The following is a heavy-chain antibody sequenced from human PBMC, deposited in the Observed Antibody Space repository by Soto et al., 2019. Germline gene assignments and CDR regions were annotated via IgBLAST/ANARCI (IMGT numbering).Heavy chain of an antibody. V-gene: IGHV1-18*01. CDR2: ISPYDGNT. D-gene: IGHD3-16*01. CDR1: GYTFTTYG. J-gene: IGHJ4*02. CDR3: LGVLHIFCRTTTLLYFVF. Sequence: ASVKVSCKASGYTFTTYGISWVRQAPGQGLEWMAWISPYDGNTHYARNVQGRVTVTTDTSTSTAYMELRDLRSDDTALYYCLGVLHIFCRTTTLLYFVFWGQGTLVSVS.